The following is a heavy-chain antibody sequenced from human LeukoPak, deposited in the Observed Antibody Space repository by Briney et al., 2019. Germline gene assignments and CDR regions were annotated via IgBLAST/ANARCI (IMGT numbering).Heavy chain of an antibody. V-gene: IGHV3-74*01. J-gene: IGHJ4*02. CDR1: GLTFSSHW. CDR3: ARGRGSSWFFDY. D-gene: IGHD6-13*01. CDR2: ITNDGSST. Sequence: GGSLRLSCAASGLTFSSHWMHWVRQAPGKGLVWVSRITNDGSSTTYADSVKGRFTISRDNSKNTLYLQMNSLRAEDTALYYCARGRGSSWFFDYWGQGTLVTVSS.